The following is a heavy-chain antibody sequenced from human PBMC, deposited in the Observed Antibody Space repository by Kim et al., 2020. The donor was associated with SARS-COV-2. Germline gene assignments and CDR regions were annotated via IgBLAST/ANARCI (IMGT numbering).Heavy chain of an antibody. D-gene: IGHD2-2*02. CDR2: T. Sequence: TYYNPSLKSRVTSSVDTSKNQFSLKLSSVTAADTAVYYCARAVVPAAIHSWGQGTLVTVSS. J-gene: IGHJ5*02. CDR3: ARAVVPAAIHS. V-gene: IGHV4-31*02.